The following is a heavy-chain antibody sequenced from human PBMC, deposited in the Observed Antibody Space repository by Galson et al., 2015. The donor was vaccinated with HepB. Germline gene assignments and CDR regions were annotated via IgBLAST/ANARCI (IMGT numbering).Heavy chain of an antibody. CDR1: GFTFSSYS. V-gene: IGHV3-21*01. D-gene: IGHD3-16*01. CDR3: ARDGTYHLGGYYYGMDV. J-gene: IGHJ6*02. CDR2: ISSGSSYI. Sequence: SLRLSCAASGFTFSSYSMNWVRQAPGKGLEWVSFISSGSSYIYYADSVKGRFTISRDNAKNSLYLQMSSLRAEDTAAYYCARDGTYHLGGYYYGMDVWGQGTTVTVSS.